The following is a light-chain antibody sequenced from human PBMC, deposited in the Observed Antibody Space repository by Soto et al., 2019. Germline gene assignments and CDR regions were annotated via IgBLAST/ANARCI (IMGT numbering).Light chain of an antibody. CDR3: QQYNKCPYT. J-gene: IGKJ2*01. V-gene: IGKV3-15*01. CDR1: QSVGRN. CDR2: GTS. Sequence: EIVMTQSPVALSVSPGESAALSCRASQSVGRNFAWFQQRPGQAPRVLIYGTSTRATGVPARFSGSGSGTDFTLTISSLQYEDFSVYYCQQYNKCPYTFVQGTRLEIK.